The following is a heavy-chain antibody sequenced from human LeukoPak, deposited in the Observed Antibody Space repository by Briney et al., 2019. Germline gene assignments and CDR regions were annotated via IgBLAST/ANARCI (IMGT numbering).Heavy chain of an antibody. CDR2: IFYSGTT. D-gene: IGHD3-22*01. V-gene: IGHV4-59*01. Sequence: SETLSLTCTVSGGSTSSYYWSWIRQPPGKGLEWIGFIFYSGTTNYNPSLKSRVTISVDTSKNQFSLKLSSVTAADTAVYYCARGGWNKFDYWGQGTLVTVSS. CDR1: GGSTSSYY. J-gene: IGHJ4*02. CDR3: ARGGWNKFDY.